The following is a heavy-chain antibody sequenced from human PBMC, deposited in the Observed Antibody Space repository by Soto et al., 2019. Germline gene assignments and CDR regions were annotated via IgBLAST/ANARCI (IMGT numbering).Heavy chain of an antibody. CDR1: SGSISSTNW. Sequence: QVQLQESGPGLVKSSGTLSLTCAVSSGSISSTNWWSWVRQPPGKGLEWIGEVHHSGSTNNNPSLRSRVTISGDKSKEQFSLNMNSVTAADTAVYDCAGNGDYRGLAYWGQGILVTVSS. V-gene: IGHV4-4*02. D-gene: IGHD4-17*01. CDR3: AGNGDYRGLAY. CDR2: VHHSGST. J-gene: IGHJ4*02.